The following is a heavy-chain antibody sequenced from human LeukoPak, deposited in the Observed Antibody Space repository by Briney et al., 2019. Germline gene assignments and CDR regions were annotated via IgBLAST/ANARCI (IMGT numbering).Heavy chain of an antibody. CDR1: GFTFSSYN. V-gene: IGHV3-48*04. CDR3: ASEGGYCSSTSCFDY. J-gene: IGHJ4*02. CDR2: ISSSSSTI. Sequence: GGSLRLSCAASGFTFSSYNMNWVRQAPGKGLEWVSYISSSSSTIYYADSVKGRFTISRDNDKNSLYLQMNSLRAEDTAVYYCASEGGYCSSTSCFDYWGQGTLVTVSS. D-gene: IGHD2-2*01.